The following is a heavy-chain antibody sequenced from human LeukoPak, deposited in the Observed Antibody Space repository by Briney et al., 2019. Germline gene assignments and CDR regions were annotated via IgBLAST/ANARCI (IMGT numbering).Heavy chain of an antibody. CDR1: GFTFSSHG. J-gene: IGHJ4*02. Sequence: GGSLRLSCAASGFTFSSHGMHWVRQAPGKGLEWVALIRYDGSKKYYADSVKGRFTISRDNSNDTLYLQMNSLRAEDTAVYYCTRFARDYWGQGTLVTVSS. CDR2: IRYDGSKK. D-gene: IGHD3-10*01. V-gene: IGHV3-30*02. CDR3: TRFARDY.